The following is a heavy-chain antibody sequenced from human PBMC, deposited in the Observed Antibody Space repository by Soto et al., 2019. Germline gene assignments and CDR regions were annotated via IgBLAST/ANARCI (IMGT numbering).Heavy chain of an antibody. V-gene: IGHV1-3*01. CDR1: GYTFTSYA. D-gene: IGHD1-7*01. Sequence: ASVKVSSKASGYTFTSYAMRWVRQAPGQRLEWMGRINAGNGNTKYSQKFQGRVTITRDTSASTAYMELSSLRSEDTAVYYCARDPSYLELEDFDYWGQGTLVTVSS. CDR3: ARDPSYLELEDFDY. CDR2: INAGNGNT. J-gene: IGHJ4*02.